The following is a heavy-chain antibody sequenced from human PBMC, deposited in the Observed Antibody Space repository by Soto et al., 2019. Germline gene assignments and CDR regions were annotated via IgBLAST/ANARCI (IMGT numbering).Heavy chain of an antibody. J-gene: IGHJ4*02. D-gene: IGHD3-10*01. CDR1: GGTFSSYA. CDR3: ARFVRGYVDFDY. V-gene: IGHV1-69*13. Sequence: ASVKVSCKASGGTFSSYAISWVRQAPGQGLEWMGGIIPIFGTANYAQKFQGRVTITADESTSTAYMELSSLRSEDTAVYYCARFVRGYVDFDYWGQGTQVTVSS. CDR2: IIPIFGTA.